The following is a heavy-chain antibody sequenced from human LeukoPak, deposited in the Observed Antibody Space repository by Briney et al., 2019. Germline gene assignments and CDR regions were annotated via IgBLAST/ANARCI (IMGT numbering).Heavy chain of an antibody. J-gene: IGHJ4*02. Sequence: GESLRLSCAASGFTFSDYYMTWIRQAPGKGLEWISYISTSAGTIYYADSVKGRFTISRDNAKNSLYLQMNSLRAEDTAVYYCARDAIDSSGLDFDYWGQGTLVTVSS. CDR3: ARDAIDSSGLDFDY. D-gene: IGHD3-22*01. V-gene: IGHV3-11*01. CDR2: ISTSAGTI. CDR1: GFTFSDYY.